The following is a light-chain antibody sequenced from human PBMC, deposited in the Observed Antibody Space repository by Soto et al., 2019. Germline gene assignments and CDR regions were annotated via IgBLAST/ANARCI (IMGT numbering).Light chain of an antibody. CDR1: QSISSW. CDR3: QQYNSYWT. J-gene: IGKJ1*01. V-gene: IGKV1-5*01. Sequence: DIQMTQSPSTLAASVGDRFTITCRASQSISSWLAWYQQKPGKIPNLLIYAASTLQAGVPSRFSGSGSGTDFTLTISSLQPDDFATYYCQQYNSYWTFGQGAKVDIK. CDR2: AAS.